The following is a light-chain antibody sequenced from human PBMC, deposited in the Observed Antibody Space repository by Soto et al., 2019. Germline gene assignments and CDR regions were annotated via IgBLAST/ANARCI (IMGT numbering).Light chain of an antibody. J-gene: IGKJ3*01. CDR1: QTINDNF. V-gene: IGKV3-20*01. CDR2: GAS. CDR3: QQYGNSPEIS. Sequence: DIVLTQSPGTLSLSPGERATLSCRASQTINDNFLAWYQQKPGQSPRLLISGASIRAPGIPDRFSGSESETDFTLTISRLEPEDFAFYYCQQYGNSPEISFGSGTKVDIK.